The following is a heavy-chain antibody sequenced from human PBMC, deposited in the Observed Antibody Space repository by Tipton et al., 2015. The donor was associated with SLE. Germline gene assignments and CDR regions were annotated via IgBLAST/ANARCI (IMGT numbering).Heavy chain of an antibody. CDR3: VRGPRGSSGYPS. D-gene: IGHD3-22*01. CDR1: GGSISSNTW. CDR2: IHHRGTT. V-gene: IGHV4-4*02. J-gene: IGHJ4*02. Sequence: TLSLTCTVSGGSISSNTWWNWVRQPPGMGLEWIGEIHHRGTTNYNPSLKSRVTMSGDTSKNEFSLKLISVTTADTAVYYCVRGPRGSSGYPSWGRGTLVTVSS.